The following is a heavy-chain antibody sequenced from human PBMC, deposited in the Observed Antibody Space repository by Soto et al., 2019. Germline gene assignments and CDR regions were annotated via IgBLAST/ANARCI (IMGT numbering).Heavy chain of an antibody. J-gene: IGHJ6*02. CDR2: ISYDGSNK. V-gene: IGHV3-30*18. CDR1: GFTFSSYG. D-gene: IGHD5-12*01. CDR3: AKDPSGYALYGDLRDYHGMDV. Sequence: GGSLRISCAASGFTFSSYGMHWVRQAPGKGLEWVAVISYDGSNKYYADSVKGRFTISRDNSKNTLYLQMNSLRAEDTAVYYCAKDPSGYALYGDLRDYHGMDVLRQGTTDTVSS.